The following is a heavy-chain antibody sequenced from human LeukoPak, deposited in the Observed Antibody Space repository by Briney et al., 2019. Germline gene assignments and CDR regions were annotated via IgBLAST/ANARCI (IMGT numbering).Heavy chain of an antibody. CDR1: GYTFTSYG. CDR3: ANRRGYSGYAPDYYFDY. D-gene: IGHD5-12*01. J-gene: IGHJ4*02. CDR2: ISAYNGNT. V-gene: IGHV1-18*01. Sequence: ASVKVSCKASGYTFTSYGISWVRQAPGQGLEWMGWISAYNGNTNYAQKLQGRVTMTTDTSTSTAYMELRSRRCDDTAVYYCANRRGYSGYAPDYYFDYWGQGTLVTVSS.